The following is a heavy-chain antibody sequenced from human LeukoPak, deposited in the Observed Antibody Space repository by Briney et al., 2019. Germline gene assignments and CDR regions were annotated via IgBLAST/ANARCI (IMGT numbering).Heavy chain of an antibody. J-gene: IGHJ4*02. D-gene: IGHD1-26*01. CDR1: GVSISSNC. Sequence: PSETLSLTCTVSGVSISSNCWSWLRQRPEQGLEWMGIIYHSGGTNYNPSLRSRVTISVDTSKYQCSLKLSSVTAADTAVYYCAKYSGATGFDYWGQGTLVTVSS. V-gene: IGHV4-4*08. CDR3: AKYSGATGFDY. CDR2: IYHSGGT.